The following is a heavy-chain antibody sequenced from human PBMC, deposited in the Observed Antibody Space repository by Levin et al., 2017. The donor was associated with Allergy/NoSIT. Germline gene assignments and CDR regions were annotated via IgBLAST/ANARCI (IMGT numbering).Heavy chain of an antibody. J-gene: IGHJ4*02. CDR2: IKSKTDGGTT. CDR3: TTDYYYDSSGYYSQSVDY. Sequence: GESLKISCAASGFTFSNAWMNWVRQAPGKGLEWVGRIKSKTDGGTTDYAAPVKGRFTISRDDSKNTLYLQMNSLKTEDTAVYYCTTDYYYDSSGYYSQSVDYWGQGTLVTVSS. CDR1: GFTFSNAW. V-gene: IGHV3-15*07. D-gene: IGHD3-22*01.